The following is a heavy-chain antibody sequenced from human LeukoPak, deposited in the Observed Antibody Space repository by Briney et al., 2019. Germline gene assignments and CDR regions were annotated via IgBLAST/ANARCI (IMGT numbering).Heavy chain of an antibody. CDR3: ARVLRYCSGGNCYSGGLGYMDV. D-gene: IGHD2-15*01. CDR2: VSSSGGTT. J-gene: IGHJ6*03. V-gene: IGHV3-23*01. CDR1: GFTFSSYG. Sequence: PGGSLRLSCAASGFTFSSYGMSWVRQAPGKGLEWVSAVSSSGGTTYYADSVKGRFTISRDNSKNTLSLQMNSLRAEDTAVYYCARVLRYCSGGNCYSGGLGYMDVWGKGTTVTISS.